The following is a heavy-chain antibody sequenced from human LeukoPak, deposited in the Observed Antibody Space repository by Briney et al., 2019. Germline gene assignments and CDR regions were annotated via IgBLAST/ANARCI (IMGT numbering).Heavy chain of an antibody. Sequence: GGSLRLSCAASGFTFSSYSMNWVRQAPGKGLEWVSGISWNSGSIGYADSVKGRFTISRDNAKNSLYLQMNSLRAEDTALYYCAKDTECWGQGTLVTVSS. CDR2: ISWNSGSI. J-gene: IGHJ4*02. CDR1: GFTFSSYS. V-gene: IGHV3-9*01. CDR3: AKDTEC.